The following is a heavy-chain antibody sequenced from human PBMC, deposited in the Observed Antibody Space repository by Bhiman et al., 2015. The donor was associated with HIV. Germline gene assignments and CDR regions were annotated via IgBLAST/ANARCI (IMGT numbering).Heavy chain of an antibody. Sequence: EVQVVESGGGLVKPGGSLRLSCVTSGFIFRNYNVNWVRQAPGKGLEWVASISGTSSFIYYADSVKGRFTISRDNAKNSLYLRMNSLRAEDTAVYYCARDGDVRVGLFGSLSPFDIWGHGTMITVSS. D-gene: IGHD1-26*01. V-gene: IGHV3-21*03. J-gene: IGHJ3*02. CDR3: ARDGDVRVGLFGSLSPFDI. CDR1: GFIFRNYN. CDR2: ISGTSSFI.